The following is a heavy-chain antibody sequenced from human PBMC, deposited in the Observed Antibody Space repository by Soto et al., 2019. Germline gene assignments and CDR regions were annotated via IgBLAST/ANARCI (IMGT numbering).Heavy chain of an antibody. CDR3: AKLSHSGWHHHYYGMDV. Sequence: QVPLVESGGGVVQPGTSLRLSCAASGFIFSTNGMYWVRQAPGKGLEWVALISDDGRNGWHADSVKGRFTISRDISKNTLYLQMNSVRPEATAVYYSAKLSHSGWHHHYYGMDVWGQGTTVTVSS. CDR1: GFIFSTNG. J-gene: IGHJ6*02. V-gene: IGHV3-30*18. CDR2: ISDDGRNG. D-gene: IGHD6-19*01.